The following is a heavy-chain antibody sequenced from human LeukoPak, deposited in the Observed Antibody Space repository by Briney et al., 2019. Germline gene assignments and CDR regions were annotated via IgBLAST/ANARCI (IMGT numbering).Heavy chain of an antibody. Sequence: SVKVSCKASGGTFSSYAISWVRQAPGQGLEWMGGIIPIFGTADYAQKFQGRVTITADESTGTAYMELSSLRSEDTAVYYCARVVTPRYCSTPSCYWKGWFDPWGQGTLVTVSS. CDR1: GGTFSSYA. V-gene: IGHV1-69*13. CDR2: IIPIFGTA. D-gene: IGHD2-2*01. J-gene: IGHJ5*02. CDR3: ARVVTPRYCSTPSCYWKGWFDP.